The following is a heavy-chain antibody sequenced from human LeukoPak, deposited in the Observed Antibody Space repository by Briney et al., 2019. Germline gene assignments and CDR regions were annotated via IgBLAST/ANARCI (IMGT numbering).Heavy chain of an antibody. J-gene: IGHJ3*02. Sequence: GGSLRLSCAASGFPFSTYAMHWVRQGTGEGLERVSVIGSAGDTYYPGSVKGRLTISRQNAKNSLYLQMNSLRDEDTAVYYCARAGGVLWFGEVLESSDAFHIWGQGTMVTVSS. D-gene: IGHD3-10*01. CDR3: ARAGGVLWFGEVLESSDAFHI. CDR2: IGSAGDT. V-gene: IGHV3-13*04. CDR1: GFPFSTYA.